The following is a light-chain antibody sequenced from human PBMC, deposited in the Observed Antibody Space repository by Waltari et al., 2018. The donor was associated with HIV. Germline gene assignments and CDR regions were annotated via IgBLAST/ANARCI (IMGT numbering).Light chain of an antibody. CDR3: SSYAPTNNFYVL. CDR2: EVT. J-gene: IGLJ2*01. CDR1: SSDIGGYNY. V-gene: IGLV2-8*01. Sequence: QSALTQPPSASGSPGQSVTISCTGTSSDIGGYNYVSWYQQHPGKAPKLIMTEVTKRPSGVPDRVSGSKSGNTASLTVSGLQAEDEAHYYCSSYAPTNNFYVLFGGGTALTVL.